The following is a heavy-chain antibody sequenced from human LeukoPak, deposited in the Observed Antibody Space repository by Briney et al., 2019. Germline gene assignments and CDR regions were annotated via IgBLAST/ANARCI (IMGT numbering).Heavy chain of an antibody. D-gene: IGHD1-26*01. V-gene: IGHV3-13*01. CDR1: GFTFSNHA. Sequence: GGSLRLSCVGCGFTFSNHAMHWVRQPPGKGLEWVSAIGISADTFYVGSVKGRFTISRENGENSLYLQMNNLGVEDTAIYYRARQNSPHGNFDYWGQGTLVAVSS. CDR3: ARQNSPHGNFDY. CDR2: IGISADT. J-gene: IGHJ4*02.